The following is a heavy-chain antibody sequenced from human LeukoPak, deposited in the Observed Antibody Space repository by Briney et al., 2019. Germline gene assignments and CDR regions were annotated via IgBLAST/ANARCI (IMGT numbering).Heavy chain of an antibody. CDR2: FNPSGGST. D-gene: IGHD5-12*01. J-gene: IGHJ3*02. CDR1: GYSFISYY. V-gene: IGHV1-46*01. CDR3: ARLGFSGYDAFDI. Sequence: GASVKVSCKASGYSFISYYMPWVRQAPGQGREWMGLFNPSGGSTNYAQKFQGRVTMTRNTPTSTVYMQLSSLRSEDTALYYCARLGFSGYDAFDIWGQGTMVTVSS.